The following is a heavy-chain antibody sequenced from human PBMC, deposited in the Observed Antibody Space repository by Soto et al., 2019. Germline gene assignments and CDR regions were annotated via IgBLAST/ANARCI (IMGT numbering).Heavy chain of an antibody. Sequence: EVQLLESGGGLVQPGGSLRLSCAASGFTFSSYAMSWVRQAPGKGLEWVSAISGSGGSTYYADSVKGRFTISRDNSKNTRYLQMNSLRAEDTAVYYCAKGGYCSSTSCYEGENWVDYWGQGTLVIVSS. J-gene: IGHJ4*02. D-gene: IGHD2-2*01. CDR3: AKGGYCSSTSCYEGENWVDY. CDR2: ISGSGGST. V-gene: IGHV3-23*01. CDR1: GFTFSSYA.